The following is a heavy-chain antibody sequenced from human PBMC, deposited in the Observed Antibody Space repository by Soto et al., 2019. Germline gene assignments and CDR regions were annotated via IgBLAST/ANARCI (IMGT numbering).Heavy chain of an antibody. CDR3: ARDRSLDPNCDYYMDV. V-gene: IGHV1-69*08. D-gene: IGHD1-1*01. Sequence: QVQLVQSGAEVKKPGSSVKVSCKASGGTFSSYTITWVRQAPGQGLEWLGRIIPILGIANYAQKFQVRVTNTADKSTNTAYMELSSLRSEATAVYYCARDRSLDPNCDYYMDVWGKGTTVTVSS. CDR2: IIPILGIA. J-gene: IGHJ6*03. CDR1: GGTFSSYT.